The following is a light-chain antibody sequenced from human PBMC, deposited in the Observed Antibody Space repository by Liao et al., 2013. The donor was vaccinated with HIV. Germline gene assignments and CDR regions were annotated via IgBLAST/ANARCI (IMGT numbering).Light chain of an antibody. V-gene: IGLV3-1*01. CDR2: QDT. CDR3: QAWHSNTLV. CDR1: NLGDKY. Sequence: SYDLTQPPSVSVSPGQAASITCSGDNLGDKYASWYQQRPGQSPVLVIYQDTKRPSGIPERFSASNSGNTATLTISGTQAMDEGDYYCQAWHSNTLVFGGGPELTVL. J-gene: IGLJ2*01.